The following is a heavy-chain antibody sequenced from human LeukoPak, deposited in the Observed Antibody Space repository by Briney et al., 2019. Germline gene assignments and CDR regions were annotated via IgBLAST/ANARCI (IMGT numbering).Heavy chain of an antibody. CDR3: ATYQIEVSGMKPPNY. J-gene: IGHJ4*02. CDR1: GFTLIELS. Sequence: GASVEVSCKVSGFTLIELSMHWVRQAPGKGPEWMGGFDTEHGEIIHSQKFQGRVTVTEDISTETAYMELSGLTFEDTAVYYCATYQIEVSGMKPPNYWGQGTLVTVSS. V-gene: IGHV1-24*01. D-gene: IGHD6-19*01. CDR2: FDTEHGEI.